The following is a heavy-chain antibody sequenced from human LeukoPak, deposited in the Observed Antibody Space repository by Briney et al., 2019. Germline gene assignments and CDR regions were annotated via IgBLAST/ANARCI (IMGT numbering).Heavy chain of an antibody. CDR1: GFPFTSYW. CDR3: ARASTTVPNLLDH. Sequence: PGGSLRLSCAASGFPFTSYWMTWVRQAPGKGLEWVASVKQDGSDKYYVDSVKGRFTISRDNAKNSLYLQLNSLRAEDTAVYYCARASTTVPNLLDHWGRGTLVTVSS. V-gene: IGHV3-7*02. J-gene: IGHJ4*02. CDR2: VKQDGSDK. D-gene: IGHD4-17*01.